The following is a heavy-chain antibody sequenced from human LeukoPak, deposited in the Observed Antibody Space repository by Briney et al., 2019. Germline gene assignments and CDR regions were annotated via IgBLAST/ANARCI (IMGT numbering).Heavy chain of an antibody. CDR1: GGTFSSYA. CDR2: IIPIFGTA. Sequence: SVKVSCKASGGTFSSYAISWVRQAPGQGLEWMGGIIPIFGTANYAQKFLGRVTITADESTSTAYMELSSLRSEDTAVYYCASEAYGSGSYYYYGMDVWGQGTTVTVSS. J-gene: IGHJ6*02. CDR3: ASEAYGSGSYYYYGMDV. V-gene: IGHV1-69*13. D-gene: IGHD3-10*01.